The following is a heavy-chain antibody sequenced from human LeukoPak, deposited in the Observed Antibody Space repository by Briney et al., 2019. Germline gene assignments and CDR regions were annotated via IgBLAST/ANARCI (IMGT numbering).Heavy chain of an antibody. CDR1: GGSISTTSYY. Sequence: PSETLSLTCIVSGGSISTTSYYWGWIRQPPGKGLEWIGSIYYSGSTYYNPSLKSRVTISVDRSKNQFSLKLSSVTAADTAVYYCARGSPYSYGTFDYWGQGTLVTVSS. D-gene: IGHD5-18*01. CDR3: ARGSPYSYGTFDY. CDR2: IYYSGST. J-gene: IGHJ4*02. V-gene: IGHV4-39*07.